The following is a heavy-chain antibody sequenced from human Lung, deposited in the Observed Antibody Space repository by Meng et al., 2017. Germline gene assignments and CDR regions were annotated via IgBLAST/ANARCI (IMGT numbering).Heavy chain of an antibody. V-gene: IGHV4-34*01. CDR3: ARGPTTMAHDFDY. CDR1: GGSFSDYY. D-gene: IGHD4-11*01. J-gene: IGHJ4*02. Sequence: GQLTQWGAGLLNPSESLSLTCVVSGGSFSDYYWSWIRQPPGKGLEWIGEINHSGSTNYNPSLESRATISVDTSQNNLSLKLSSVTAADSAVYYCARGPTTMAHDFDYWGQGTLVTVSS. CDR2: INHSGST.